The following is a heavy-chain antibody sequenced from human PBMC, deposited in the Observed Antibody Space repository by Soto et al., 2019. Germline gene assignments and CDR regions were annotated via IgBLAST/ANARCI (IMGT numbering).Heavy chain of an antibody. CDR1: GGSIRDYF. D-gene: IGHD6-13*01. V-gene: IGHV4-59*01. J-gene: IGHJ4*02. Sequence: SETLSLTCTVSGGSIRDYFWTWIRQPPGKGLEWIGYIYYSGRTNYNPSLKSRVSISVDTSKNHFSLQLRSVTAADTAVYYCARAAGSSTLIFDYWGQGTLVTVSS. CDR2: IYYSGRT. CDR3: ARAAGSSTLIFDY.